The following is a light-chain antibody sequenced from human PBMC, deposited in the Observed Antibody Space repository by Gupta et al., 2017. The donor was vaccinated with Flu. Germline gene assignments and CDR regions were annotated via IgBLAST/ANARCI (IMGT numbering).Light chain of an antibody. CDR3: ATWDSGLTRV. V-gene: IGLV1-51*02. J-gene: IGLJ3*02. CDR2: END. Sequence: QSVLTQPPSVSAASGQKVTISCSGSNYNLGINYVSWYQQLPGAAPKLLIYENDKRPSGIPDRFSGSKSGTSATLDIAGLQTGDEADYYCATWDSGLTRVFGGGTKLTVL. CDR1: NYNLGINY.